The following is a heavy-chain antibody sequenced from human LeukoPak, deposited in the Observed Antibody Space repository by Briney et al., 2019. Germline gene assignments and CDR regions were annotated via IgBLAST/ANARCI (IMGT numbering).Heavy chain of an antibody. CDR2: VYHSGST. V-gene: IGHV4-4*02. CDR1: GGSISTSNW. CDR3: ARRYYGSGTNYFDY. Sequence: SGTLSLTCTVSGGSISTSNWWSWVRQPPGKGLEWIGEVYHSGSTTYNSSLKSRLTMSIDKSKNHFSLNLSSVTAADTAVYYCARRYYGSGTNYFDYWGQGTLVTVSS. J-gene: IGHJ4*02. D-gene: IGHD3-10*01.